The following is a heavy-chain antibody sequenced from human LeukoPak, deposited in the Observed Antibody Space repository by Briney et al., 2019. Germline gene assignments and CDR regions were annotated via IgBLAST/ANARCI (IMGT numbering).Heavy chain of an antibody. D-gene: IGHD4-23*01. J-gene: IGHJ5*02. CDR1: GYTFTTYD. CDR2: MNPNSGNT. V-gene: IGHV1-8*01. CDR3: ARGPNKSDGGNSGSAWFDP. Sequence: ASVKVSCKATGYTFTTYDINWVRQATGQGLEWMGWMNPNSGNTGYAQKFQGRVTMTRNTSISTAYMELSSLRSEDTAVYYCARGPNKSDGGNSGSAWFDPWGQGTLVTVSS.